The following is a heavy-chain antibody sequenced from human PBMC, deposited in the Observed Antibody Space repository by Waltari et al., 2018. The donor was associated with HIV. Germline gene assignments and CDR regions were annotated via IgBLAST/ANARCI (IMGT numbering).Heavy chain of an antibody. V-gene: IGHV1-18*01. Sequence: QVQLLLSGGEVKKPGASVKVSCKTSGYNLLSYGLSWMRQVPGQGLQWMGWLTPNNENTHYAQQFQGRVTMTADPSTSTAYLEVRGLRSDDTAIYFCTISPWIYIIGSQYGVDVWGQGTTVTVSS. CDR1: GYNLLSYG. J-gene: IGHJ6*02. D-gene: IGHD1-26*01. CDR3: TISPWIYIIGSQYGVDV. CDR2: LTPNNENT.